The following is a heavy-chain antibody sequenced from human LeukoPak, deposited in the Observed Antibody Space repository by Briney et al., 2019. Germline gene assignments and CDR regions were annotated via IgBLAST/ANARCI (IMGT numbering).Heavy chain of an antibody. J-gene: IGHJ4*02. D-gene: IGHD6-19*01. CDR2: INPSGGST. Sequence: ASVKVSCKTSGYNFIYYYIHWVRQAPGQGLEWMALINPSGGSTSYAQKFQGRVTMTRYTSTSTVYMELRSLRSEDTAVYYCARGPYSSGWYGLDYWGQGTLVTVSS. CDR3: ARGPYSSGWYGLDY. V-gene: IGHV1-46*01. CDR1: GYNFIYYY.